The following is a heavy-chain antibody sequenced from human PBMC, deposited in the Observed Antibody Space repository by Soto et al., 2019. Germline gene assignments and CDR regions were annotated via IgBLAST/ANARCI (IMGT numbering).Heavy chain of an antibody. CDR3: ARGGGGSYYYDLDV. V-gene: IGHV3-30*03. CDR2: ISFGGSTK. CDR1: GFTFSSYA. J-gene: IGHJ6*02. Sequence: VGSLRLSCAASGFTFSSYAMHWVRQAPGKGLEWVAVISFGGSTKYYADPVKGRFTISRDDSKNTLFLQMNSLRAEDTAVYYCARGGGGSYYYDLDVWGQGTTVTVS. D-gene: IGHD2-15*01.